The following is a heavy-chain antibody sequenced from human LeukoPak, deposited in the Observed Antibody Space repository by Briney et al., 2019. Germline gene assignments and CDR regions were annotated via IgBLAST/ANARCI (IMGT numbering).Heavy chain of an antibody. CDR2: IIPIFGTA. J-gene: IGHJ5*02. CDR3: ARERITMVRGVRNNWFDP. Sequence: ASVKVSCKASGGTFSGYAISWVRQAPGQGLEWMGGIIPIFGTANYAQKFQGRVTITTDESTSTAYMELSSLRSEDTAVYYCARERITMVRGVRNNWFDPWGQGTLVTVSS. V-gene: IGHV1-69*05. CDR1: GGTFSGYA. D-gene: IGHD3-10*01.